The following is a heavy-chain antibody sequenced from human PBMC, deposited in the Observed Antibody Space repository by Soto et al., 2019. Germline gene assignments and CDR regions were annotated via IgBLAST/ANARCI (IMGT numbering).Heavy chain of an antibody. CDR2: IIPIFGTA. CDR3: ARGGYYGSGSYCFDS. D-gene: IGHD3-10*01. CDR1: GGTFSSYG. Sequence: QVQLVQSGAEVKKPESSVKVSCRASGGTFSSYGISWVRQAPGQGLEWMGGIIPIFGTANYAQKFQGRVTITADASTRTAYMDLSSLRSEDTAVYYCARGGYYGSGSYCFDSWGQGTLVTVSS. J-gene: IGHJ4*02. V-gene: IGHV1-69*12.